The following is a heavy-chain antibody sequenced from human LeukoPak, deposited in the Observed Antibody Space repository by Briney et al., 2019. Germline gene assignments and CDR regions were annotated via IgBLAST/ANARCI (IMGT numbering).Heavy chain of an antibody. V-gene: IGHV3-21*01. CDR1: GFTFSTYS. D-gene: IGHD3-3*01. CDR3: AKDHRFLEWSTSDDY. J-gene: IGHJ4*02. Sequence: GGSLRLSCAASGFTFSTYSMNWVRQAPGKGLEWVSCISRTSSYINYADSVKGRFTISRDNAKNSLFLQMNSLRAEDTAVYYCAKDHRFLEWSTSDDYWGQGTLVTVSS. CDR2: ISRTSSYI.